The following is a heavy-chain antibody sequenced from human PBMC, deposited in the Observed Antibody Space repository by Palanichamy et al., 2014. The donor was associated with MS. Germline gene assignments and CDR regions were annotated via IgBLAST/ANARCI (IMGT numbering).Heavy chain of an antibody. CDR1: GLDLNVYS. V-gene: IGHV3-48*02. CDR2: ISSSSGTI. CDR3: ATSGLFGSFDI. D-gene: IGHD6-19*01. Sequence: LVEVWGGRWCGRGGPVRLSCAASGLDLNVYSVNWVRQTPGKGPEWLSYISSSSGTIYYLDSVKGRFTVSRDNAGNSVSLQMNSLRDEDTAMYYCATSGLFGSFDIWGRGTMVTVSS. J-gene: IGHJ3*02.